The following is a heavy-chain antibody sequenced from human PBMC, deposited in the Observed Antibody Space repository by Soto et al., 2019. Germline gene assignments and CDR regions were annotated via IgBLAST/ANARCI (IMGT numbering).Heavy chain of an antibody. CDR2: IYHSGST. Sequence: SETLSLTCAVSGGSISSSNWWSWVRQPPGKGLEWIGEIYHSGSTNYNPSLKSRVTISVDKSKNQFSLKLSSVTAADTAVYYCARVVGATTIRNVIYYYYGMDVWGQGTTVTVSS. V-gene: IGHV4-4*02. CDR1: GGSISSSNW. J-gene: IGHJ6*02. D-gene: IGHD1-26*01. CDR3: ARVVGATTIRNVIYYYYGMDV.